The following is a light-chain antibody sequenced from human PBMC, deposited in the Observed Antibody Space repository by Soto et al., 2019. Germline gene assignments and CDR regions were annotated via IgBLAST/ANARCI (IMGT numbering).Light chain of an antibody. CDR3: QQRYISPVT. J-gene: IGKJ5*01. Sequence: EIQMTQAPSSLSASVGDRGTITCRAGQSIKNHLNWYQQKPGKAPALLIFAASILQTGVPSRFSGSGSGTDFTLSIRGLQPEDFATYYCQQRYISPVTFGQGTRLEIK. CDR2: AAS. V-gene: IGKV1-39*01. CDR1: QSIKNH.